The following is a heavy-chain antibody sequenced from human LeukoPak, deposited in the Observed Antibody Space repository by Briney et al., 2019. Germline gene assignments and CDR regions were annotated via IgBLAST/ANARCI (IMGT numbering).Heavy chain of an antibody. Sequence: SETLSLTCTVSGGSFTSGSDYWSWIRRPAGKRLEWIGHIDTSGSSTFNPSLKSRVTMSLDTSRNEFYLKLNSVAAADTAIYYCARAAIWNNYHYPFDVWGLGTMVSVSS. CDR1: GGSFTSGSDY. CDR2: IDTSGSS. J-gene: IGHJ3*01. V-gene: IGHV4-61*09. CDR3: ARAAIWNNYHYPFDV. D-gene: IGHD3-10*01.